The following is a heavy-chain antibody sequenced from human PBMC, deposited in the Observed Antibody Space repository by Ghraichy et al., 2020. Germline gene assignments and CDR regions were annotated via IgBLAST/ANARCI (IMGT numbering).Heavy chain of an antibody. CDR3: ARGWYYYDSSGYPFDY. V-gene: IGHV3-7*01. CDR1: GFTFSSYW. J-gene: IGHJ4*02. Sequence: GGSLRLSCAASGFTFSSYWMSWVRQAPGKGLEWVANIKQDGSEKYYVDSVKGRFTISRDNAKNSLYLQMNSLRAEDTAVYYCARGWYYYDSSGYPFDYWGQGTLVTVSS. D-gene: IGHD3-22*01. CDR2: IKQDGSEK.